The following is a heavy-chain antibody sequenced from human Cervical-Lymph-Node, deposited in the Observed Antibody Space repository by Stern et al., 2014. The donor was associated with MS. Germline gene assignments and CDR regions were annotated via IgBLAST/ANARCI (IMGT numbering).Heavy chain of an antibody. CDR3: ARSEREYGGVVDV. D-gene: IGHD3-3*01. V-gene: IGHV1-18*01. CDR2: VSAHHGNI. J-gene: IGHJ6*02. Sequence: VQLVESGAEVKKPGASVKVSCKASGYTFTNYGISWVRQAPGQGLEWMGWVSAHHGNINYAQKVQGRVSMTTDTSTSTAYMELRSLRSDDTAVYYCARSEREYGGVVDVWGQGTTVTVSS. CDR1: GYTFTNYG.